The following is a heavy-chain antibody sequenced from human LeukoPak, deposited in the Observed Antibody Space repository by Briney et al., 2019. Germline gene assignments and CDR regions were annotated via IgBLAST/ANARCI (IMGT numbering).Heavy chain of an antibody. D-gene: IGHD3-22*01. V-gene: IGHV3-23*01. J-gene: IGHJ6*03. CDR2: ISGSGGST. Sequence: GGSLRLSCAASGFTFSSYAMSWVRQAPGKGLEWVSAISGSGGSTYYADSVKGRFTISRDNSKNTRYLQMNSLRAEDTAVYYCAKPSYYYDSSGRRKGDYYYYDMDVWGKGTTVTVS. CDR1: GFTFSSYA. CDR3: AKPSYYYDSSGRRKGDYYYYDMDV.